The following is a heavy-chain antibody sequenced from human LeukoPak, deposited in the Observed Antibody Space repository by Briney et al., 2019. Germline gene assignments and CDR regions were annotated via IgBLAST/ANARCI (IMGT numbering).Heavy chain of an antibody. V-gene: IGHV1-46*01. D-gene: IGHD1-20*01. Sequence: ASVKVSCKASGYSFTSHYMHWVRQAPGQGLEWMGLINPSGSSTLYAQKFQGRVTITADKSTSTAYMELSSLRSEDTAVYYCARVRAEYNWNRYYYYYMDVWGKGTTVTVSS. CDR2: INPSGSST. CDR3: ARVRAEYNWNRYYYYYMDV. J-gene: IGHJ6*03. CDR1: GYSFTSHY.